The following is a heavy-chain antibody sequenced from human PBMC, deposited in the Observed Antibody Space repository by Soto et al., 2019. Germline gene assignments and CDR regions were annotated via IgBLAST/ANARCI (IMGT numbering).Heavy chain of an antibody. Sequence: GASVKVSCKTSGATFSSYAITWVRQAPGQGLEWMGGIVPTVDTSTYAQKFQGRVTITADKFTNTVYMELSSLRSDDTAVYYCARDHKAAAGTVAPDTYYYYYGMDVWGQGTTVTVSS. J-gene: IGHJ6*02. CDR1: GATFSSYA. CDR2: IVPTVDTS. CDR3: ARDHKAAAGTVAPDTYYYYYGMDV. D-gene: IGHD6-13*01. V-gene: IGHV1-69*06.